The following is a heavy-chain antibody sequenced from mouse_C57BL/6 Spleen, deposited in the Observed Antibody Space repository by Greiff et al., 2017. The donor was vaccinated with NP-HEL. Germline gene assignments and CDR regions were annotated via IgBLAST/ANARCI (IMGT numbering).Heavy chain of an antibody. CDR3: ARGHDGYYVGFAY. Sequence: VQLQQSGPGLVQPSQSLSITCTVSGFSLTSYGVHWVRQSPGKGLEWLGVIWSGGSTDYNAAFISRLSISKDNSKSQVFFKMNSLQADDTAIYYCARGHDGYYVGFAYWGQGTLVTVSA. V-gene: IGHV2-2*01. CDR2: IWSGGST. CDR1: GFSLTSYG. J-gene: IGHJ3*01. D-gene: IGHD2-3*01.